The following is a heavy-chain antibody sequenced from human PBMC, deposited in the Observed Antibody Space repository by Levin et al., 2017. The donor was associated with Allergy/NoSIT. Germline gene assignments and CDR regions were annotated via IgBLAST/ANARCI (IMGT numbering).Heavy chain of an antibody. Sequence: SETLSLTCTVSGGSISDSTYYWGWIRQPPGKGLEWIATIYYTGTTYYNPSLQSRVTISADTSKNQLSLKLSSVTAADTAVYYCARATSGWWGGVDYWRQGTLVTVSS. J-gene: IGHJ4*02. V-gene: IGHV4-39*01. D-gene: IGHD6-19*01. CDR1: GGSISDSTYY. CDR2: IYYTGTT. CDR3: ARATSGWWGGVDY.